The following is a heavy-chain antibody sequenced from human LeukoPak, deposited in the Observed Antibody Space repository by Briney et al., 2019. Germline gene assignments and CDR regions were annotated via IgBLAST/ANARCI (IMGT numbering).Heavy chain of an antibody. CDR2: INGNTGDT. Sequence: ASVKDSSKTSGYTLTGYYMHWVRQAPGQGLEWMGWINGNTGDTRYAEKFQGRVTMTRHTSISTAYMELRSLTSDDTAVYYCARDGAVTGSYNWFDPWGQGTVVTLSS. V-gene: IGHV1-2*02. J-gene: IGHJ5*02. D-gene: IGHD6-19*01. CDR3: ARDGAVTGSYNWFDP. CDR1: GYTLTGYY.